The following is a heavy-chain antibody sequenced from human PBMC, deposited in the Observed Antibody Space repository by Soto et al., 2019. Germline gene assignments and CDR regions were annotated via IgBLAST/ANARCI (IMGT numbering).Heavy chain of an antibody. V-gene: IGHV1-69*02. CDR3: ARLRDRDGMDV. CDR2: IIPILGIP. J-gene: IGHJ6*02. CDR1: GGTFSTYT. D-gene: IGHD2-15*01. Sequence: QVQLVQSGAEVKKPGSSVKVSCKASGGTFSTYTITWVRQAPGQGLEWMGRIIPILGIPNYAQKFQGRVTITADKSTSTAYMELSSLRSEDTAVYYCARLRDRDGMDVWGQGTTVTVSS.